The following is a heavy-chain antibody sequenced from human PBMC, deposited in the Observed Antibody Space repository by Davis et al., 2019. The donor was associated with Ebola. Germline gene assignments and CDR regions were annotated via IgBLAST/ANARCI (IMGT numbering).Heavy chain of an antibody. Sequence: PGGSLRLSCAASGFTFSSYWMHWVRQAPGKGLVWVSRINSDGSSTSYADSVKGRFTISRDNAKNTLYLQMNSLRAEDTAVYYCARDEYCSSTSCYEIYYGMDVWGQGTTVTVSS. D-gene: IGHD2-2*01. CDR3: ARDEYCSSTSCYEIYYGMDV. CDR1: GFTFSSYW. J-gene: IGHJ6*02. CDR2: INSDGSST. V-gene: IGHV3-74*01.